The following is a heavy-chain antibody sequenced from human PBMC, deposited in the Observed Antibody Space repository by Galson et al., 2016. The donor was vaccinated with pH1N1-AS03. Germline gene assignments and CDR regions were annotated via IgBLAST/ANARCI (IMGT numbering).Heavy chain of an antibody. Sequence: LSLTCAVSGDSISNGGYSWSWIRQPPGKGLEWIGYIFHSGTTFYTPSLESRVTMSVDRPSNQFSLRLISVTAADTAVYYCARGPPGASVAYYSGMDVWGPGTMVIVSS. CDR2: IFHSGTT. J-gene: IGHJ6*02. CDR1: GDSISNGGYS. CDR3: ARGPPGASVAYYSGMDV. D-gene: IGHD4/OR15-4a*01. V-gene: IGHV4-30-2*01.